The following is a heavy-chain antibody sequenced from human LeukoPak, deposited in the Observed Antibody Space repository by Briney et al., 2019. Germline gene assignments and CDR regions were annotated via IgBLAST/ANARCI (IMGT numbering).Heavy chain of an antibody. CDR2: IYHSGST. CDR1: GGSISSSNW. CDR3: ARADYGDYYFDY. Sequence: SETLSLTCAVSGGSISSSNWWSWVRQPPGKGLEWIGEIYHSGSTNYNPSLKSRVTISVDRSKNQFSLKLSSVTAADTAVYYCARADYGDYYFDYWGQGTLVTVSS. J-gene: IGHJ4*02. V-gene: IGHV4-4*02. D-gene: IGHD4-17*01.